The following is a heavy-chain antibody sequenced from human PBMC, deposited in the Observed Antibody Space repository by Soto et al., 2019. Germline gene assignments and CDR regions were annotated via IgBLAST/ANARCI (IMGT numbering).Heavy chain of an antibody. J-gene: IGHJ4*02. CDR3: ARVSGYYLPDY. D-gene: IGHD5-12*01. V-gene: IGHV1-3*01. Sequence: GASVKVSCKASGYTFTKYAMHWVRQAPGQRLEWMGWINAGNGNTKYSQKFQGRVTITRDTSASTAYMELSSLRSEDTAVYYCARVSGYYLPDYWGQGTLVTVSS. CDR2: INAGNGNT. CDR1: GYTFTKYA.